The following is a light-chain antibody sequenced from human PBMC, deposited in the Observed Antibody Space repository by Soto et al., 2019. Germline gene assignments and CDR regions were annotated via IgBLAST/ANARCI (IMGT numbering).Light chain of an antibody. CDR2: NAS. CDR1: QSVTTK. CDR3: QQYNNWPWT. Sequence: EIVMTQSPAILSLSPGETATLSCRASQSVTTKLAWYQQRPGQTPRLLIYNASTRATAVPARFSGGGSVTEFSLTISSLQSEDFAVYYCQQYNNWPWTFGQGTKVEIK. J-gene: IGKJ1*01. V-gene: IGKV3-15*01.